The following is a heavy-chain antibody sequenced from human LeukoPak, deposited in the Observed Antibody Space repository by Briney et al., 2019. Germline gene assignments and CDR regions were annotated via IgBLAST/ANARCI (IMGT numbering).Heavy chain of an antibody. J-gene: IGHJ4*02. Sequence: TGGSLRLSCAASGFTFGTYAMSWVRQAPGKGLEWVSGISVSGGSTSYADSVKGRFTISRDNSKSTPYLQMNSLRAEDTAVYYCAKGYTYFDYWGQGTLVTVSS. CDR2: ISVSGGST. V-gene: IGHV3-23*01. CDR1: GFTFGTYA. D-gene: IGHD5-24*01. CDR3: AKGYTYFDY.